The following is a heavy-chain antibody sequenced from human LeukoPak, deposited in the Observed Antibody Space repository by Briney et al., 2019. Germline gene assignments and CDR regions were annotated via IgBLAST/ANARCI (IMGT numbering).Heavy chain of an antibody. Sequence: GGSLRLSCAAFGFTFDDYAMHWVRQAPGKGLEWVSLISWDGGSTYYADSVKGRFTISRDNSKNSLYLQMNSLRAEDTALYYCAKDQSPYDSSGLDYWGQGTLVTVSS. D-gene: IGHD3-22*01. CDR1: GFTFDDYA. CDR2: ISWDGGST. CDR3: AKDQSPYDSSGLDY. V-gene: IGHV3-43D*03. J-gene: IGHJ4*02.